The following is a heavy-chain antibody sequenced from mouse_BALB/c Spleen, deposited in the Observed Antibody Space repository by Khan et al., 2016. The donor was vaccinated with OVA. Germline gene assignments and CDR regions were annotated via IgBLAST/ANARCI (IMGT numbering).Heavy chain of an antibody. V-gene: IGHV3-2*02. CDR3: ARSVTITTVYATDFNN. CDR2: ISYSGRT. J-gene: IGHJ2*01. D-gene: IGHD1-1*01. Sequence: EVQLQESGPGPVNPSQSLSLTCTVTGYSITSDYAWNWIRQFPGNKLEWMGYISYSGRTSYNPSLKSRISITRDTSKHQVFLQLNSVTTEATATYFCARSVTITTVYATDFNNWGKDTTLTVSS. CDR1: GYSITSDYA.